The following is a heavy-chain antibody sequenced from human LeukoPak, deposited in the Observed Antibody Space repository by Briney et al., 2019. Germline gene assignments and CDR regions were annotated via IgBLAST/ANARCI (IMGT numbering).Heavy chain of an antibody. V-gene: IGHV1-69*13. CDR1: GGTFSSYA. CDR3: ARAEDQGRYFDWLPGFDP. J-gene: IGHJ5*02. CDR2: IIPIFGTA. Sequence: SVKLSCKASGGTFSSYAISWVRQAPGQGLEWMGGIIPIFGTANSAQKFQGRVTITADESTSTAYMELHRLRSDDTALYYCARAEDQGRYFDWLPGFDPWGQGTLVTVSS. D-gene: IGHD3-9*01.